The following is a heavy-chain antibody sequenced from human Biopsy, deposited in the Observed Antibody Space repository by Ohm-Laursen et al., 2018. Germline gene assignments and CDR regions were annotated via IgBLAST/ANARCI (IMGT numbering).Heavy chain of an antibody. V-gene: IGHV4-4*07. J-gene: IGHJ3*02. CDR2: IYTSGSP. CDR1: GDSINNYY. D-gene: IGHD3-10*01. Sequence: SETLSLTCTVSGDSINNYYWSWIRQPAGKGLEWIGRIYTSGSPNYNLSLESRVTMSVDTSKNQFPLNLRSATAADTAVYYCARGTGRYYVYGAFDIWGQGTVVTVSS. CDR3: ARGTGRYYVYGAFDI.